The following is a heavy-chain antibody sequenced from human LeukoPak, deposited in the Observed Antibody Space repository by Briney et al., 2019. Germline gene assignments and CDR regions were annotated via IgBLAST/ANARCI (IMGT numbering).Heavy chain of an antibody. D-gene: IGHD6-6*01. CDR3: ALTIEYSSSFALIP. Sequence: ASMKVSCKASGYTFTGYYMHWVRQAPGQGLEWMGWINPNSGGTNYAQKFQGRVTMTRDTSISTAYMELSRLRSDDTAVYYCALTIEYSSSFALIPWGQGTLVTVSS. V-gene: IGHV1-2*02. CDR1: GYTFTGYY. CDR2: INPNSGGT. J-gene: IGHJ5*02.